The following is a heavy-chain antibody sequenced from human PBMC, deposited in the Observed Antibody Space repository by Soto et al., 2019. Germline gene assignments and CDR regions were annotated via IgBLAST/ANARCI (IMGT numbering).Heavy chain of an antibody. D-gene: IGHD2-8*01. CDR2: ISSNGGST. J-gene: IGHJ3*02. CDR3: VKDPEFPSYCTNGVCYPLDAFDI. V-gene: IGHV3-64D*08. CDR1: GFTFSSYA. Sequence: GGSLRLSCSASGFTFSSYAMHWVRQAPGKGLEYVSAISSNGGSTYYADSVKGRFTISRDNSKNTLYLQMSSLRAEDTAVYYCVKDPEFPSYCTNGVCYPLDAFDIWGQGTMVTVSS.